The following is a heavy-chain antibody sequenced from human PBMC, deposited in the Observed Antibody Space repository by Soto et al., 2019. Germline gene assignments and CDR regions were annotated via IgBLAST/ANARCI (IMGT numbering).Heavy chain of an antibody. D-gene: IGHD3-10*01. V-gene: IGHV3-73*01. Sequence: EVQLVESGGGLVQPGGSLKLSCAASGFTFSGSAMHWVRQASGKGLEWVGRIRSKANSYATAYAASVKGRFTISRDDSKNTAYLQMNSLKTEDTAVDYCTRRVDYYGSGSYLGFDYWGQGTLVTVSS. CDR2: IRSKANSYAT. J-gene: IGHJ4*02. CDR1: GFTFSGSA. CDR3: TRRVDYYGSGSYLGFDY.